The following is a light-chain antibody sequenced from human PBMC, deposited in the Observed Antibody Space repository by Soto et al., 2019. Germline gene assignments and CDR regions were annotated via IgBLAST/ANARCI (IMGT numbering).Light chain of an antibody. Sequence: QSVLPQPASVSGSPGQSITISCTGTSSDVGGYNYVSWYQQHPGKAPKLMIYDVSNRPSGVSNRFSGSKSGNTASLTISGLQDEDEADYYCSSYTSSSNSFGTGTKLTVL. V-gene: IGLV2-14*01. CDR2: DVS. CDR1: SSDVGGYNY. J-gene: IGLJ1*01. CDR3: SSYTSSSNS.